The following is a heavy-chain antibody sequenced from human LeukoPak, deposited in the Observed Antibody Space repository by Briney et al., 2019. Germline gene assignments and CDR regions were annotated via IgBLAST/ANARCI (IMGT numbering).Heavy chain of an antibody. CDR1: GFTFSSYN. CDR3: ARDGWFGDYNWFDP. J-gene: IGHJ5*02. Sequence: GGSLRLSCAASGFTFSSYNMNWVRQAPGKGLEWVSYISSASNTIYYADSVKGRFTISRDNAKNSLYLQMNSLRAEDTAMYYCARDGWFGDYNWFDPWSQGTLVTVSS. D-gene: IGHD3-10*01. V-gene: IGHV3-48*01. CDR2: ISSASNTI.